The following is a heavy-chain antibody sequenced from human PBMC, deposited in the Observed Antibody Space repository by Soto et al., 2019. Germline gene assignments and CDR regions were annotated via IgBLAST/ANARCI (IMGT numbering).Heavy chain of an antibody. J-gene: IGHJ5*02. CDR3: TRHTPTGTPRFDP. CDR2: IRSKANSYAT. CDR1: GFTFSGSA. D-gene: IGHD1-1*01. V-gene: IGHV3-73*01. Sequence: GGSLRLSCAASGFTFSGSAMHWVRQASGKGLEWVGRIRSKANSYATAYAASVKGRFTISRDDSKNTAYLQMNSLKTEDTAVYYCTRHTPTGTPRFDPWGQGTLVTVSS.